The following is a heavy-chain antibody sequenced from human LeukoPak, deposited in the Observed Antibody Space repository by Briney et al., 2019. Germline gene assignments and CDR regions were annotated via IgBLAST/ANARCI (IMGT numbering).Heavy chain of an antibody. J-gene: IGHJ6*02. CDR3: ARDVRYCSSTSCYDKYYYYGMDV. D-gene: IGHD2-2*01. Sequence: PGGSLRLSCAASGFTFSSYSMTWVRQAPGRGLEWVANIKQDGSEKYYVDSVKGRFTISRDNAKNSLYLQMNSLRAEDTAVYYCARDVRYCSSTSCYDKYYYYGMDVWGQGTTVTVSS. V-gene: IGHV3-7*01. CDR2: IKQDGSEK. CDR1: GFTFSSYS.